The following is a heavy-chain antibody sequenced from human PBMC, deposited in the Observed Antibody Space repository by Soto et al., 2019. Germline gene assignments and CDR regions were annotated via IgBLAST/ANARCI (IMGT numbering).Heavy chain of an antibody. D-gene: IGHD2-2*01. CDR1: GGSFSGYY. CDR2: INHSGST. Sequence: PSETLSLTCAVYGGSFSGYYWSWIRQPPGKGLEWIGEINHSGSTNYNPSLKSRVTISVDTSKNQFSLKLSSVTAADTAVYYCARVRGGSTSCFDYWGQGTLVTVSS. V-gene: IGHV4-34*01. CDR3: ARVRGGSTSCFDY. J-gene: IGHJ4*02.